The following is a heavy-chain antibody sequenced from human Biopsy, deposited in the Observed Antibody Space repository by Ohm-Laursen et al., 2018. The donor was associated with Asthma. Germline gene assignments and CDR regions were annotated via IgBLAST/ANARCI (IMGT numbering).Heavy chain of an antibody. CDR1: GGTFSNFA. J-gene: IGHJ6*02. V-gene: IGHV1-69*13. Sequence: VKISCKAPGGTFSNFAISWVRQAPGQGLEWLGGIMTVFGKTNYAQKFQGRVTITEDESTSTAYMEVSSLRSEDTAIYYCARCQVGYSSGWSLLLKKIYYSGMDVWGQGTAVTVSS. D-gene: IGHD6-19*01. CDR2: IMTVFGKT. CDR3: ARCQVGYSSGWSLLLKKIYYSGMDV.